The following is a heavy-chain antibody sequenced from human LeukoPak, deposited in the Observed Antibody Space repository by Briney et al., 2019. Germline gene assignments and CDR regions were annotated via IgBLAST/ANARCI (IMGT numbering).Heavy chain of an antibody. J-gene: IGHJ3*02. D-gene: IGHD1-26*01. CDR1: GFTFDDYA. Sequence: GGSLRLSCAASGFTFDDYAMHWVRQAPGKGLEWVAVISYDGRNKNYADSVKGRFTISRDNSKNTVYLQMNSLRAEDTAVYYCARDRALLNDAFDIWGQGTMVTVSS. V-gene: IGHV3-30*04. CDR3: ARDRALLNDAFDI. CDR2: ISYDGRNK.